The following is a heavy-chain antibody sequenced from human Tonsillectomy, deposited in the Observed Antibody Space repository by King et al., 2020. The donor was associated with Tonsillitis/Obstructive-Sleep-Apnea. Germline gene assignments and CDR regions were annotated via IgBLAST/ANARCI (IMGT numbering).Heavy chain of an antibody. Sequence: EVQLVESGGGVVRPGGSLRLSCAGSGFTFDNYGMSWVRQAPGKGLEWVSGINWNGGSTGYADYVKGRLTISRDNAKNSLYLQMNSLRAEDTALYYCARDLRWVENNYYGSGSPDYWGQGTLVTVSS. V-gene: IGHV3-20*04. D-gene: IGHD3-10*01. J-gene: IGHJ4*02. CDR3: ARDLRWVENNYYGSGSPDY. CDR2: INWNGGST. CDR1: GFTFDNYG.